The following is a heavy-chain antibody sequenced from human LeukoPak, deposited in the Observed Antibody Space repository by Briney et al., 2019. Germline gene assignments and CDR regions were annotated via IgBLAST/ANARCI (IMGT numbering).Heavy chain of an antibody. Sequence: SGGSLRLSCAASGFTFSDYYMSWIRQPPGKGLEWIGSIYYSGSTYYNPSLKSRVTISVDTSKNQFSLKLSSVTAADTAVYYCAREPVDTAMVLFDYWGQGTLVTVSS. D-gene: IGHD5-18*01. CDR3: AREPVDTAMVLFDY. CDR1: GFTFSDYY. V-gene: IGHV4-38-2*02. CDR2: IYYSGST. J-gene: IGHJ4*02.